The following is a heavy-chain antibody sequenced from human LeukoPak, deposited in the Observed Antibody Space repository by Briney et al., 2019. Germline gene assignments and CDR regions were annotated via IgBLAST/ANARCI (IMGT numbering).Heavy chain of an antibody. V-gene: IGHV1-69*13. CDR2: IIPIFGTA. CDR3: ARVYGSGSYYDY. Sequence: GASVKVSCKASGGTFSSYAISWVRQAPGQGLEWMGGIIPIFGTANYAQKFQGRVTITADESTSTAYMELSSLRSEDTAVYYCARVYGSGSYYDYWGQGTLVTVSS. D-gene: IGHD3-10*01. J-gene: IGHJ4*02. CDR1: GGTFSSYA.